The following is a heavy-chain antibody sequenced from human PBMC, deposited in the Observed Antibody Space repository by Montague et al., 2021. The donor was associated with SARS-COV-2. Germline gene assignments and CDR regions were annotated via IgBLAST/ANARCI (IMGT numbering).Heavy chain of an antibody. Sequence: SETLSLTCTVSGGSISSSSYYWGWIRQPPGKGLDWIGSIYYSGXTXYXXXXKXRVTISVDTTKNQFSLKLSSVTAADTAVYYCARQMGQSSIFGVVIQYYFDYWGQGTLVTVSP. CDR3: ARQMGQSSIFGVVIQYYFDY. CDR1: GGSISSSSYY. V-gene: IGHV4-39*01. D-gene: IGHD3-3*01. CDR2: IYYSGXT. J-gene: IGHJ4*02.